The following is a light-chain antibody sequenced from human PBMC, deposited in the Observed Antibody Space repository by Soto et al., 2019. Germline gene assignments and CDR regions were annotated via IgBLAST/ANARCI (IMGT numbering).Light chain of an antibody. Sequence: EVVLTQSPATLSSSPGDSATLSCGASQRITSYLAWYQQKPGQALRLLIYDATNRVAGVPARFSGSRYGTDFTLTISTLQTEDFAVYYCQQRSDWQYTFGQGTKVDIK. CDR2: DAT. CDR1: QRITSY. J-gene: IGKJ2*01. V-gene: IGKV3-11*01. CDR3: QQRSDWQYT.